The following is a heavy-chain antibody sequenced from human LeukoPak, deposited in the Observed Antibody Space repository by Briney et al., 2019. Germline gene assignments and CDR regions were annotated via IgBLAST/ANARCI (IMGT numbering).Heavy chain of an antibody. V-gene: IGHV1-69*13. CDR3: ARDHYYDSSGYYYEGAFDI. D-gene: IGHD3-22*01. Sequence: SLKVSCKASGGTFSSYAISWVRQAPGQGLEWMGGIIPIFGTANYAQKFQGRVTITADESTSTAYMELSSLRSEDTAVYYCARDHYYDSSGYYYEGAFDIWGQGTMVTVSS. CDR2: IIPIFGTA. CDR1: GGTFSSYA. J-gene: IGHJ3*02.